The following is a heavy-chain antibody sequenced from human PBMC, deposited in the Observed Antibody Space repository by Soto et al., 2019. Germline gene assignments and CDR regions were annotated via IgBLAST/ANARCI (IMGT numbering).Heavy chain of an antibody. CDR1: GGSSSSGDYY. Sequence: SETLSLTCTVSGGSSSSGDYYWSWIRQPPGKGLEWIGYIYYSGSTYYNPSLKSRVTISVDTLYLQMNSLGAEDTAVYYCAKQRITIFGVPNDFDYCGEGALVTLSS. V-gene: IGHV4-30-4*01. J-gene: IGHJ4*02. CDR2: IYYSGST. D-gene: IGHD3-3*01. CDR3: AKQRITIFGVPNDFDY.